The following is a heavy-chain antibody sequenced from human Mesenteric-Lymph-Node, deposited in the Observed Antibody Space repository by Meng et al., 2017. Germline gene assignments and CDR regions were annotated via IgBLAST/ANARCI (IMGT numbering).Heavy chain of an antibody. CDR2: ISAYNGNT. Sequence: QVELVRSGAEVKKPGAAGKVSCKASGYTFTSYGISWVRQAPGQGLEWMGWISAYNGNTNYAQKLQGRVTMTTDTSTSTAYMELRSLRSDDTAVYYCARDPSNLAAGRNWFDPWGQGTLVTVSS. D-gene: IGHD6-13*01. CDR3: ARDPSNLAAGRNWFDP. J-gene: IGHJ5*02. CDR1: GYTFTSYG. V-gene: IGHV1-18*01.